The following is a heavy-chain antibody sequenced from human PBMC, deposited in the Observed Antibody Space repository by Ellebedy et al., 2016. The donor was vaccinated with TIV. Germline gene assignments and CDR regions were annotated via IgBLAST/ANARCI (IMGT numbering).Heavy chain of an antibody. V-gene: IGHV1-69*10. CDR2: IIPILGKA. CDR3: ARVGNYYGGNPSYYFDY. Sequence: AASVKVSCKASGGTFSSYGISWVRQAPGQGLEWMGGIIPILGKANYAQKFQGRVTITADGSTYTAYMELSSLRSEDTAVYYCARVGNYYGGNPSYYFDYWGQGTLVTVSS. J-gene: IGHJ4*02. CDR1: GGTFSSYG. D-gene: IGHD4-23*01.